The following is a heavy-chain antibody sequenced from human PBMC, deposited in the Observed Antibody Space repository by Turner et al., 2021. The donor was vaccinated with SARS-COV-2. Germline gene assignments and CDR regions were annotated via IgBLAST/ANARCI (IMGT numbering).Heavy chain of an antibody. CDR1: VGSISSSGYY. Sequence: QLHLQESGPGLFKPSETLSLTCTVSVGSISSSGYYWGWIRPPPGKGLEWVGRIYYSGSTYYNPSLKSRVTISVDTSKNQFSLKLSSVTAADTAVYYCASTISGRGDLKIYYYFYGLDVWGQGTTVTVSS. CDR3: ASTISGRGDLKIYYYFYGLDV. D-gene: IGHD3-3*01. V-gene: IGHV4-39*01. CDR2: IYYSGST. J-gene: IGHJ6*02.